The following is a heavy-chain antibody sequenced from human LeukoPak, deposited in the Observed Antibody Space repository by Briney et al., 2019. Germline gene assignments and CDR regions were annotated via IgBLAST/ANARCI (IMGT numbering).Heavy chain of an antibody. Sequence: GGSLRLSCAGSGFTFSGYWMTWVRQAPGKGLEWVANINQVGSEKYYVESVKGRFTISRNNAKNSMFLQMNSLRAEDTALYYCVRDWSSGADSWGQGTLVTVSS. J-gene: IGHJ4*02. D-gene: IGHD6-19*01. CDR1: GFTFSGYW. CDR2: INQVGSEK. CDR3: VRDWSSGADS. V-gene: IGHV3-7*01.